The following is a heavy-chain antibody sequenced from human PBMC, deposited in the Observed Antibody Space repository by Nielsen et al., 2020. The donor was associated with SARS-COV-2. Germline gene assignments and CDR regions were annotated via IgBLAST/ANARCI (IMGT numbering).Heavy chain of an antibody. Sequence: GESLKISCAASGFTFDDYGMSWVRQAPGKGLEWVSAISGSGGSTYYADSVKGRFTISRDKSKNTLYVLMNSLRAEDTAVYYCAKMSPPGIAAGTAEYFQHWGQGTLVTVSS. CDR2: ISGSGGST. CDR1: GFTFDDYG. J-gene: IGHJ1*01. D-gene: IGHD6-13*01. V-gene: IGHV3-23*01. CDR3: AKMSPPGIAAGTAEYFQH.